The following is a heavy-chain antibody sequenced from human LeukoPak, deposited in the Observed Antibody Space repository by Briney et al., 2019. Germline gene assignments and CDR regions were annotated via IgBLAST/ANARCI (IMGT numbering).Heavy chain of an antibody. V-gene: IGHV6-1*01. CDR3: AREAEITRFDY. CDR1: GDSVSTNSVA. J-gene: IGHJ4*02. CDR2: TSYRSKWYN. D-gene: IGHD5-24*01. Sequence: SQTLSLTCAISGDSVSTNSVAWNWIRQSPSRGLEWLGRTSYRSKWYNDYAVSVKSRITITPDTSKNQFSLQLNSVPPEDTAVYYCAREAEITRFDYWGQGTLVTVSS.